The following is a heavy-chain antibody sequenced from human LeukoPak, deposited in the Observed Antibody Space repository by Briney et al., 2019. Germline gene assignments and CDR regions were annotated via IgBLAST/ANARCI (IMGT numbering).Heavy chain of an antibody. J-gene: IGHJ4*02. CDR1: GGFIRRGYYL. D-gene: IGHD5-18*01. CDR2: IYHSGST. Sequence: SQTLSLICAVSGGFIRRGYYLWSWIRQPPGRGVEWIGYIYHSGSTYYNASLKSRVTISVDGSRNQFSLKLSSVTAADTAVYYCARAVIQRSWIQLCYFDFWGQGTRVTVSA. CDR3: ARAVIQRSWIQLCYFDF. V-gene: IGHV4-30-2*01.